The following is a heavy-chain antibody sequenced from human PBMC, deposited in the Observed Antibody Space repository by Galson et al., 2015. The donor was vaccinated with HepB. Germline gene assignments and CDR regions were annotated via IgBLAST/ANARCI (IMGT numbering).Heavy chain of an antibody. CDR1: GFTVSSNY. CDR2: IYSGGST. CDR3: ARERRIAVAGTWFDP. D-gene: IGHD6-19*01. V-gene: IGHV3-53*01. Sequence: SLRLSCAASGFTVSSNYMSWVRQAPGKGLEWVSVIYSGGSTYYADSVKGRFTISRDNSKNTLYLQMNSLRAEDTAVYYCARERRIAVAGTWFDPWGQGTLVTVSS. J-gene: IGHJ5*02.